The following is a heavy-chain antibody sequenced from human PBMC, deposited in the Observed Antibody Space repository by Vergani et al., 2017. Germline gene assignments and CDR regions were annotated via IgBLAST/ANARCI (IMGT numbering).Heavy chain of an antibody. V-gene: IGHV3-49*04. D-gene: IGHD3-10*01. CDR3: VRDQVTMLRGSDALDI. CDR2: IWSKPYGGTT. J-gene: IGHJ3*02. Sequence: EVHLVASGGGLVQPGRSLRLSCSGSGFTLGDYAMTWVRQAPGKGLEWVAFIWSKPYGGTTEYAASVKGRFTISRDDSKSIAYLQMNNLQTEDTAMYYCVRDQVTMLRGSDALDIWGQGTMVTVSS. CDR1: GFTLGDYA.